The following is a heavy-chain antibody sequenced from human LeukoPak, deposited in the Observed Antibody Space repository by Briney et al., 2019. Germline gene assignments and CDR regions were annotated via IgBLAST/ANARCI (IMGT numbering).Heavy chain of an antibody. V-gene: IGHV1-3*01. CDR1: GYTFTSYT. CDR2: INAGNGNA. D-gene: IGHD6-19*01. J-gene: IGHJ4*02. Sequence: ASVKVSCKAFGYTFTSYTIHWVRQAPGQRPEWMGWINAGNGNANYLQNFQGRVTITRDTSARTVYMELSSLRSEDTDVYYCARSDVPRSGWDGDIDYWGQGTLVTVSS. CDR3: ARSDVPRSGWDGDIDY.